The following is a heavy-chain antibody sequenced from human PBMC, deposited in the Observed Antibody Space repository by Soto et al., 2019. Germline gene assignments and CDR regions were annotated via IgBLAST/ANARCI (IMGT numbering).Heavy chain of an antibody. J-gene: IGHJ4*02. D-gene: IGHD2-21*01. CDR3: AKVGVGVRVPPDDFDD. Sequence: GTRRLSWVAAGLTFSSYAMSWVRQAPGKGLEWVSAISGSGGSTYYADSVKGRFTISRDNSKNTLYLPLNRVRAEDTAVYYCAKVGVGVRVPPDDFDDWGQGTLVT. CDR2: ISGSGGST. V-gene: IGHV3-23*01. CDR1: GLTFSSYA.